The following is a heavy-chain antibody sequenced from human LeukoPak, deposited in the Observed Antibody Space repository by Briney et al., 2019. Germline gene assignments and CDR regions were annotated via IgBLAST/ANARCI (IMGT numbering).Heavy chain of an antibody. V-gene: IGHV1-2*02. J-gene: IGHJ4*02. CDR1: GYTFTGYY. Sequence: ASVKVSCKASGYTFTGYYMHWVRQAPGQGLEWMGWINPNSGGTNYAQKFQGRFTIPRDNAKDSLYLQINSLRAEDTAVYYCARVACSGDSCYMDYWGQGTLVTVSS. D-gene: IGHD2-15*01. CDR2: INPNSGGT. CDR3: ARVACSGDSCYMDY.